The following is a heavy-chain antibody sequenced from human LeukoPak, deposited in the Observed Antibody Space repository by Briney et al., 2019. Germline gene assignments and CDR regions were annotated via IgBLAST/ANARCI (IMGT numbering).Heavy chain of an antibody. CDR2: ISSSSSYI. J-gene: IGHJ4*02. CDR1: GLTFSNAW. V-gene: IGHV3-21*01. D-gene: IGHD3-16*01. CDR3: ASNNLGEPPPHVGQPADY. Sequence: GGSLRLSCAASGLTFSNAWMSWVRQAPGKGLEWVSSISSSSSYIYYADSVKGRFTISRDNAKNSLYLQMNSLRAEDTAVYYCASNNLGEPPPHVGQPADYWGQGTLVTVSS.